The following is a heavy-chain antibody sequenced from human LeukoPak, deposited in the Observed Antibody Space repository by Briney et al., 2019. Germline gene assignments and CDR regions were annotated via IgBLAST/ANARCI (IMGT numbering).Heavy chain of an antibody. CDR1: GGSFSGYY. Sequence: SETLSLTCAVYGGSFSGYYWSWIRQPPGKGLEWIGEINHSGSTNYNPSLKSRVTISVDTSKNQFSLKLSSVTAADTAVYYCARINIVVVPAAIVPTYYYYGMDVWGQGTTVTVSS. V-gene: IGHV4-34*01. CDR3: ARINIVVVPAAIVPTYYYYGMDV. D-gene: IGHD2-2*02. CDR2: INHSGST. J-gene: IGHJ6*02.